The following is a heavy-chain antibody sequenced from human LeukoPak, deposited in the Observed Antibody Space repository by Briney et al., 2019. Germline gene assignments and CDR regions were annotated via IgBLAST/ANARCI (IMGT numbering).Heavy chain of an antibody. D-gene: IGHD3-10*02. CDR3: AELGITMIGGV. V-gene: IGHV3-48*03. CDR1: GFTFSSYE. Sequence: GGSLRLSCAASGFTFSSYEMNWVHQAPGKGLEWVSYISSSGSTIYYADSVKGRFIISRDNAKNSLYLQMNSLRAEDTAVYYCAELGITMIGGVWGKGTTVTISS. CDR2: ISSSGSTI. J-gene: IGHJ6*04.